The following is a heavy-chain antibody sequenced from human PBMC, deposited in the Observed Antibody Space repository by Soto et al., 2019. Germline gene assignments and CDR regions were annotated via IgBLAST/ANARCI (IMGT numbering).Heavy chain of an antibody. V-gene: IGHV4-59*08. J-gene: IGHJ4*02. D-gene: IGHD5-12*01. CDR3: ARLMSGYDLFDY. CDR2: IYYSGST. Sequence: SETLSLTCTVSGGSISSYYWSWIRQPPGKGLEWIGYIYYSGSTNYNPSLKSRVTISIDTSNNPFSLKLSSVTAADTAVYYCARLMSGYDLFDYWGQGTLVTVSS. CDR1: GGSISSYY.